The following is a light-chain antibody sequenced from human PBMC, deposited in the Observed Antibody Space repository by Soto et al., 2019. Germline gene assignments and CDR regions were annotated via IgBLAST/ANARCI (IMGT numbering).Light chain of an antibody. CDR3: SPYAGSNNLL. J-gene: IGLJ2*01. CDR2: EVS. V-gene: IGLV2-8*01. CDR1: SSDVGGYNY. Sequence: QSALTQPPSASGSPGQSVTISCTGTSSDVGGYNYVSWYQQHPGKAPKLMIYEVSKRPSGVPDRFSGYQSGNTASLTVSGLQAEDEADYYCSPYAGSNNLLFGGGTKLTVL.